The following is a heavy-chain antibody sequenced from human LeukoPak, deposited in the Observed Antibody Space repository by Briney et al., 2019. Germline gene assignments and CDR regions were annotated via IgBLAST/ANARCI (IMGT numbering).Heavy chain of an antibody. J-gene: IGHJ4*02. D-gene: IGHD6-19*01. V-gene: IGHV3-15*01. CDR2: IKSKTDGGTT. CDR1: GFTFSNAW. Sequence: GGSLRLSCAASGFTFSNAWMSWVRQAPGKGLEWVGRIKSKTDGGTTDYAAPVKGRFTISRDDSKNTLYLQMNSLRGEDTAVYYCARPGYNSGWYEYWGQGTLVTVSS. CDR3: ARPGYNSGWYEY.